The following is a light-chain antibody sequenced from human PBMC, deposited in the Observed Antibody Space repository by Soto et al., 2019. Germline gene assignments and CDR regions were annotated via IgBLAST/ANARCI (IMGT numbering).Light chain of an antibody. J-gene: IGKJ1*01. Sequence: EIVLTQSPCTLSLSPGERATLSCRASQSVSSSYLAWYQQKPGQAPRLLIYGESNRATGIPDRIGGSGSGTDFTLTISSLETEDFAVYYCQQYGSSPWTFGQGTKVEIK. V-gene: IGKV3-20*01. CDR3: QQYGSSPWT. CDR1: QSVSSSY. CDR2: GES.